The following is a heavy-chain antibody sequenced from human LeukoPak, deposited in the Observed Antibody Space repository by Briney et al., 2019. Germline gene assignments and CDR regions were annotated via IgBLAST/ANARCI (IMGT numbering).Heavy chain of an antibody. CDR3: ARTAARRFDY. V-gene: IGHV1-2*06. D-gene: IGHD6-6*01. J-gene: IGHJ4*02. CDR2: VNPNSGGT. CDR1: EYTFTGYY. Sequence: ASVKVSCKASEYTFTGYYMHWVRQAPGQGLEWMGRVNPNSGGTNYAQKFQGRVTMTRDTSISTAYMELSRLRSDDTAVYYCARTAARRFDYWGQGTLVTASS.